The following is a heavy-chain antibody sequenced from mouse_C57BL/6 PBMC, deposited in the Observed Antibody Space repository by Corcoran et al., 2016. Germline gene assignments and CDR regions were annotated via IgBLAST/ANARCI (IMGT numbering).Heavy chain of an antibody. CDR3: ARSGYDYDEAWFAY. D-gene: IGHD2-4*01. V-gene: IGHV9-3*01. Sequence: QIQLVQCGPELRKPGETVKISCKASGDTFTTYGMSWVKQAPGKGLKWMGWINTYSGVPTYADDFKGRFAFSLETSASTAYLQINNLKNEDTATYFCARSGYDYDEAWFAYWGQGTLVTVS. J-gene: IGHJ3*01. CDR2: INTYSGVP. CDR1: GDTFTTYG.